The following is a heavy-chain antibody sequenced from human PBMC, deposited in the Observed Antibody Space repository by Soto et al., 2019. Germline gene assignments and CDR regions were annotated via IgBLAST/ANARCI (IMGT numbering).Heavy chain of an antibody. V-gene: IGHV5-51*01. D-gene: IGHD6-13*01. J-gene: IGHJ6*03. CDR2: IYPGDSDT. Sequence: EVQLVQSGAEVKKPGESLKISCKGSGYSFTSYWIGWVRQMPGKGLEWMGIIYPGDSDTRYSPSFQGQVTISADKSISTAYLQWSSLKASDTAMYYCARHDIAENYYYYMDVWGKGTTVTVSS. CDR3: ARHDIAENYYYYMDV. CDR1: GYSFTSYW.